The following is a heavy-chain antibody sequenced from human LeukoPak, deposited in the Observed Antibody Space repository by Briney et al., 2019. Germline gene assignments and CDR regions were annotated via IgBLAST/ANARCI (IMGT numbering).Heavy chain of an antibody. D-gene: IGHD3-10*01. CDR1: GYSFTSYW. CDR2: IYPGDSDT. CDR3: ATNTMFRGIHAFDI. V-gene: IGHV5-51*01. J-gene: IGHJ3*02. Sequence: GESLKISCKGSGYSFTSYWIGWVRQMPGKGLEWLGIIYPGDSDTRYSPSFQGQVTISADKSISTAYLQWSSLKASDSAMYYCATNTMFRGIHAFDIWGQGTMVTVSS.